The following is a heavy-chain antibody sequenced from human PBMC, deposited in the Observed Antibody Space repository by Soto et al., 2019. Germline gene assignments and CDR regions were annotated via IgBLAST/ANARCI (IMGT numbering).Heavy chain of an antibody. CDR2: ISAYNGNT. J-gene: IGHJ3*02. Sequence: QVQLVQSGAEVKKPGASVKVSCKASGYTFTSYGISWVRQAPGQELEWMGWISAYNGNTNYAQKLQGRVTMTTDTSTSTAYMELRSLRSDDTAVYYCARDGNRIAAAGKDAFDIWGQGTMVTVSS. CDR1: GYTFTSYG. CDR3: ARDGNRIAAAGKDAFDI. D-gene: IGHD6-13*01. V-gene: IGHV1-18*01.